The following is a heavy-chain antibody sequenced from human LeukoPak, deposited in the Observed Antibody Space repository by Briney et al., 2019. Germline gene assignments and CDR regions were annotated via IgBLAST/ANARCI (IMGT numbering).Heavy chain of an antibody. Sequence: SETLSLTCTVSGGSISSYYWSWIRQPPGKGLEWIGYIYYSGSTNYNPSLKSRVTITVEASKNQFSVKLSSVTAADTAVYYCARVVRRYSGYEQFDYWGQGTLVTVSS. V-gene: IGHV4-59*01. CDR2: IYYSGST. D-gene: IGHD5-12*01. CDR3: ARVVRRYSGYEQFDY. J-gene: IGHJ4*02. CDR1: GGSISSYY.